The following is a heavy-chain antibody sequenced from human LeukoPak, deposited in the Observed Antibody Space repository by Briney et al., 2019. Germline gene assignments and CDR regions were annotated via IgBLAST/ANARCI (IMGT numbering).Heavy chain of an antibody. V-gene: IGHV4-4*07. J-gene: IGHJ4*02. Sequence: SETLSLTCTVSGGSISSYYWSWIRQPAGKGLEWIGRIYTSGSTNYYPYLKSRGTISVDNSKNKFALKMSSMPAADTTVYYCARAGWYTLDNWGQETLVTVSS. D-gene: IGHD2-15*01. CDR3: ARAGWYTLDN. CDR1: GGSISSYY. CDR2: IYTSGST.